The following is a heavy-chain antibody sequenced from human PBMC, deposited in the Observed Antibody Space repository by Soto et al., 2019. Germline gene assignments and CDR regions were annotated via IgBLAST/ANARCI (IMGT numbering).Heavy chain of an antibody. Sequence: PSETLSLTCAVSGGSISSGGYSWSWIRQPPGKGLEWIGYIYHSGSTYYNPSLKSRVTISVDRSKNQFSLKLSSVTAADTAVYYCARGEFGESEHNWFDPWGQGTLVTVSS. CDR2: IYHSGST. V-gene: IGHV4-30-2*01. D-gene: IGHD3-10*01. CDR1: GGSISSGGYS. J-gene: IGHJ5*02. CDR3: ARGEFGESEHNWFDP.